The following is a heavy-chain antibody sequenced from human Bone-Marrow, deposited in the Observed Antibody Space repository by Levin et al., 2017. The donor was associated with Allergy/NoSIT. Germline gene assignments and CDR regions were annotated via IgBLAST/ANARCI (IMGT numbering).Heavy chain of an antibody. Sequence: GSLKISCAASGFTVSNNYMSWVRQAPGKGLEWVSLIYSRGGTNYADSVKGRFTISRDSSKNTLYLQMNSLRAEDTAVYYCTGGPSGVRSWGQGTLVTVSS. V-gene: IGHV3-53*01. CDR3: TGGPSGVRS. CDR2: IYSRGGT. CDR1: GFTVSNNY. D-gene: IGHD3-16*01. J-gene: IGHJ4*02.